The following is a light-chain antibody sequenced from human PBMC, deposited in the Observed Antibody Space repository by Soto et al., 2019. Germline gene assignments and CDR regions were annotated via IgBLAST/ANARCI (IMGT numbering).Light chain of an antibody. J-gene: IGKJ1*01. CDR1: QSISNW. V-gene: IGKV1-5*03. CDR3: QQYDTYPWT. Sequence: DIQMTQSPSTLSASVGDGVTITCRASQSISNWLAWYQQKPGKAPKLLIYKASSLERGVPSRFSGSGSGTEFTLTISSLRPDDFATYYCQQYDTYPWTFGHGTKVEIK. CDR2: KAS.